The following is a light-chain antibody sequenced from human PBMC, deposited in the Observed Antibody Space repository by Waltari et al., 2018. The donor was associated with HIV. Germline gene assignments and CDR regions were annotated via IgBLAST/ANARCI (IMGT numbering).Light chain of an antibody. CDR1: QSVSSSY. Sequence: EIVLTQSPGTLSLSPGERATLSCKVSQSVSSSYLAWYQQKVGQAPRLLIYGPSTRATGIPDRFSGSGSGTDVTLTISRLEAEDFAVYYCQQYGSSPLTFGGGTKVEIK. V-gene: IGKV3-20*01. CDR3: QQYGSSPLT. J-gene: IGKJ4*01. CDR2: GPS.